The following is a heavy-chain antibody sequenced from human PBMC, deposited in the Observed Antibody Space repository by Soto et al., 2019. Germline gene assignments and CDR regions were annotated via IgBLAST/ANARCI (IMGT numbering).Heavy chain of an antibody. CDR3: VKDNLAGGADV. D-gene: IGHD3-10*01. Sequence: EMQLVESGGGLVQPGRTLRLSCADSGVTLRGSALHWVRQVKGGGLEWVSGIYGNDNVGYVDSVRGRFIISRDVARNSLYLQMNSLTTEDTALYYCVKDNLAGGADVWGQGTTVTVSS. V-gene: IGHV3-9*01. CDR1: GVTLRGSA. J-gene: IGHJ6*02. CDR2: IYGNDNV.